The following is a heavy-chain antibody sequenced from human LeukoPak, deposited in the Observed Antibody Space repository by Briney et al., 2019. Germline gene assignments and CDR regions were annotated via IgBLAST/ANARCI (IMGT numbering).Heavy chain of an antibody. J-gene: IGHJ3*02. CDR2: IIPIFGTA. CDR1: GGTFSSYA. D-gene: IGHD2-2*01. CDR3: ARDAAGYDIVVLPAAPTAHAFDI. Sequence: ASVKVSCKASGGTFSSYAISWVRQAPGQGLEWMGGIIPIFGTANYAQKFQGRVTITADESTSTAYMELSSLRSEDTAVYYCARDAAGYDIVVLPAAPTAHAFDIWGQGTMVTVSS. V-gene: IGHV1-69*13.